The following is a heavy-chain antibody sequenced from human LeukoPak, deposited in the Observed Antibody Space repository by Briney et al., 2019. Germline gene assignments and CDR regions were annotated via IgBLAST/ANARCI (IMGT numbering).Heavy chain of an antibody. V-gene: IGHV1-8*02. D-gene: IGHD3-22*01. CDR1: GGTFSSYA. CDR3: ARVVVQYSYYYYGMDV. J-gene: IGHJ6*02. Sequence: ASVKVSCKASGGTFSSYAISWVRQATGQGLVWMGWMNPNSGNTGYAQKFQGRVTMTRNTSISTAYMELSSLGSEDTAVYYCARVVVQYSYYYYGMDVWGQGTTVTVSS. CDR2: MNPNSGNT.